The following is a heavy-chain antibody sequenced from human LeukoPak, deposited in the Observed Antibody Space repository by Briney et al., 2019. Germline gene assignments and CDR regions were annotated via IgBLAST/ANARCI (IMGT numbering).Heavy chain of an antibody. CDR3: ARRADSSGYYPHFDY. CDR2: IYPGDSDT. Sequence: GESLKISCKGSGYSFTSYWIGWVRQMPGKGLEWMGIIYPGDSDTRYSPSFQGQVTISADKSISTAYLQWSSLKASDTAMYYCARRADSSGYYPHFDYWGQGTLVTVSS. J-gene: IGHJ4*02. V-gene: IGHV5-51*01. CDR1: GYSFTSYW. D-gene: IGHD3-22*01.